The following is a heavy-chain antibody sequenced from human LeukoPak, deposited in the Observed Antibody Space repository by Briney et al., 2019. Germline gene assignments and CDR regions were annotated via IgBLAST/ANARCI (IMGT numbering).Heavy chain of an antibody. D-gene: IGHD3-3*01. CDR2: IYTSGST. CDR3: ARDSRYYDYWSGYLDY. Sequence: PSETLSLTCTVSGGSISSGSYYWSWIRQPAGKGLEWIGRIYTSGSTNYNPSLKSRVTMSVDASNNQFFLNLSSVTAADTAVYYCARDSRYYDYWSGYLDYWGQGTLVTVSS. V-gene: IGHV4-61*02. J-gene: IGHJ4*02. CDR1: GGSISSGSYY.